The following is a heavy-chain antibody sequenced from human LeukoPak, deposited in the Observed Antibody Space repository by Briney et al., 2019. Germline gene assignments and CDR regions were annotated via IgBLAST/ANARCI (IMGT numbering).Heavy chain of an antibody. J-gene: IGHJ5*02. CDR2: ISSSANTI. CDR1: GFTFSDYY. V-gene: IGHV3-11*01. D-gene: IGHD6-19*01. CDR3: AREAVARSPRFDP. Sequence: GGSLRLSCAASGFTFSDYYMTWIRQAPGKGLEWVSYISSSANTIYHADSVKGRFTISRDNAKNSLYLQMNSLRAEDTAVYYCAREAVARSPRFDPWGQGTLVTVSS.